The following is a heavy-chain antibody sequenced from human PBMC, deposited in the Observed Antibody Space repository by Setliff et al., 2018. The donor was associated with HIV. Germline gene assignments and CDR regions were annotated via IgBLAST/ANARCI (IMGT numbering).Heavy chain of an antibody. V-gene: IGHV1-18*01. Sequence: ASVKVSCKVSGGSFGSFAISWVRQAPGQGLEWMGWISAYNGNTNYAQKFQGRVTMTRDTSISTAYMELSRLISDDTAVYYCARESRDIVATSPLDYWGQGTLVTVSS. CDR2: ISAYNGNT. CDR1: GGSFGSFA. CDR3: ARESRDIVATSPLDY. J-gene: IGHJ4*02. D-gene: IGHD5-12*01.